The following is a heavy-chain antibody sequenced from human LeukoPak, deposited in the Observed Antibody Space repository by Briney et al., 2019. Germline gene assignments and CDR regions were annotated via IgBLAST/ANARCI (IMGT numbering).Heavy chain of an antibody. CDR1: GLTFSSYG. CDR2: ISYDGSNK. CDR3: AKQSSGYYASIDY. Sequence: GGSLRLSCAASGLTFSSYGMHWVRQAPGKGLEWVAVISYDGSNKYYADSVKGRFTISRDNSKNTLYLQMNSLRAEDTAVYYCAKQSSGYYASIDYWGQGTLVTVSS. V-gene: IGHV3-30*18. J-gene: IGHJ4*02. D-gene: IGHD3-22*01.